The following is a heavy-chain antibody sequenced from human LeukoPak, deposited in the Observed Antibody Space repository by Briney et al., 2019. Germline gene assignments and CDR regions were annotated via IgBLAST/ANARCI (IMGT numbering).Heavy chain of an antibody. CDR1: GFTFSSYA. J-gene: IGHJ4*02. Sequence: GGSLRLSCAASGFTFSSYAMSWVRQAPGKGLEWVSAISGSGGSTYYADSVKGRFTISRDNSKNTLYLQMNSLRAEDTAVYYCAKDRDDGPGTDYFDYWGQGTLVTVSS. D-gene: IGHD3-10*01. V-gene: IGHV3-23*01. CDR2: ISGSGGST. CDR3: AKDRDDGPGTDYFDY.